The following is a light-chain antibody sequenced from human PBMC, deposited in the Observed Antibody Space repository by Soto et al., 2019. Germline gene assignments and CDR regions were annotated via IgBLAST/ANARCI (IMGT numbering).Light chain of an antibody. CDR2: WAS. CDR1: QSVLYSSNNKND. V-gene: IGKV4-1*01. Sequence: DIVMTQSPDSLAVSLGERATINCKSSQSVLYSSNNKNDLGWYQQKPGQPPKLLIYWASTRESGVPDRFSGSGSGTDFTHTINSLQAEDVAVYYGQQYYSPPYTCGQGTKLEIK. CDR3: QQYYSPPYT. J-gene: IGKJ2*01.